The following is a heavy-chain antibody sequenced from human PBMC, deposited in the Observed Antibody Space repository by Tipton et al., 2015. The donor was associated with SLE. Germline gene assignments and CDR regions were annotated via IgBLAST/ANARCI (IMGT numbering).Heavy chain of an antibody. CDR2: ISSEGSDK. CDR3: ARGALLGYHFDY. D-gene: IGHD5-18*01. CDR1: GFTFSNYA. V-gene: IGHV3-30*03. Sequence: SLRLSCSASGFTFSNYAMYWVRQAPGKGLEWVGVISSEGSDKHYADSVKGRFTISRDNSKNTLYLQMSSLRAEDTAVYYCARGALLGYHFDYWGQGTLVTVSS. J-gene: IGHJ4*02.